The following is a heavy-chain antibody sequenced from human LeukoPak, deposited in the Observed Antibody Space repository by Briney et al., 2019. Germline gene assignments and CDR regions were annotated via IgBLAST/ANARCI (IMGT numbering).Heavy chain of an antibody. Sequence: SETLSLTCAVYGGSFSGYYWSWIRQPPGKGLEWIGEINHSGSTNYNPPLKSRVTISVDTSKNQFSLKLSSVTAADTAVYYCARLGYCSGGSCFYYYYGMDVWGQGTTVTVSS. D-gene: IGHD2-15*01. CDR2: INHSGST. V-gene: IGHV4-34*01. CDR1: GGSFSGYY. CDR3: ARLGYCSGGSCFYYYYGMDV. J-gene: IGHJ6*02.